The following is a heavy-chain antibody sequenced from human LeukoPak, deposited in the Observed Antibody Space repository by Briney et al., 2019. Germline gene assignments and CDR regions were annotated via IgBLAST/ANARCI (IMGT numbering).Heavy chain of an antibody. CDR2: INPRGGST. CDR3: ARGSSYGFSMGY. J-gene: IGHJ4*02. V-gene: IGHV1-18*01. CDR1: GYTFTSYG. Sequence: GASVNVSCTASGYTFTSYGISCVRQAPGQGLEWMGIINPRGGSTSYTQKFQGRVPVHTDTSTTPAYMELRSLRSDDTAVYYCARGSSYGFSMGYWGQGTLVTVSS. D-gene: IGHD5-18*01.